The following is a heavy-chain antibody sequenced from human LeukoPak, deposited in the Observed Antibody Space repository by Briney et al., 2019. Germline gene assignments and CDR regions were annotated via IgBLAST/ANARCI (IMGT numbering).Heavy chain of an antibody. CDR2: ISGSGGST. CDR1: GFTFSSYA. D-gene: IGHD2-2*01. CDR3: AKAKVPARLYYFDY. J-gene: IGHJ4*02. V-gene: IGHV3-23*01. Sequence: GGSLRLSCAASGFTFSSYAMSWVRQAPGKGLEWVSAISGSGGSTYYADSVKGRFTISRDNSKDTLYLQMNSLRAEDTAVYYCAKAKVPARLYYFDYWGQGTLVTVSS.